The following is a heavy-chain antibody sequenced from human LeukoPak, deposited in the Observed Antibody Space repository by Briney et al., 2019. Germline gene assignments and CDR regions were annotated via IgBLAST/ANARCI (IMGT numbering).Heavy chain of an antibody. Sequence: SETLSLTCTVSGGSISSSSYYWGWIRQPPGKGLEWIGSIYYSGSTYYNPSLKSRVTISVDTSKNQFSLKLSSVTAADTAVYYCAREYCSGGGCYYAFDIWGQGTMVTVSS. CDR3: AREYCSGGGCYYAFDI. J-gene: IGHJ3*02. D-gene: IGHD2-15*01. V-gene: IGHV4-39*07. CDR2: IYYSGST. CDR1: GGSISSSSYY.